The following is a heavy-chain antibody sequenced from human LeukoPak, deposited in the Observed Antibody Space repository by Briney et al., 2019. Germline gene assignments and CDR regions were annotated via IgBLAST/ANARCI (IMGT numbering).Heavy chain of an antibody. CDR2: ISSSSSTI. V-gene: IGHV3-48*01. D-gene: IGHD2-2*01. CDR1: GFTFSSYS. Sequence: PGGSLRLSCAASGFTFSSYSMNWVRQAPGKGLEWVSYISSSSSTIYYADSVKGRFTISRDNAKNSLYLQMNSLRAEDTAVYYCARDKPPSTDYWGQGTLVTVSS. CDR3: ARDKPPSTDY. J-gene: IGHJ4*02.